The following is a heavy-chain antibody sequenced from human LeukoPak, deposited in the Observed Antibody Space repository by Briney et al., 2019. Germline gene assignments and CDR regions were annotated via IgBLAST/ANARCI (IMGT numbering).Heavy chain of an antibody. D-gene: IGHD1-26*01. CDR3: ASLSSGRRFDY. CDR1: GGSISSGGYY. CDR2: IDDSGST. Sequence: SQTLFLTCTVSGGSISSGGYYWSWLRQHPGMGLDWIGYIDDSGSTYYTPSLKSRVTISEDTSKNQFSMKLSSVTAADTAVYYCASLSSGRRFDYWGQGTLVTVSS. V-gene: IGHV4-31*03. J-gene: IGHJ4*02.